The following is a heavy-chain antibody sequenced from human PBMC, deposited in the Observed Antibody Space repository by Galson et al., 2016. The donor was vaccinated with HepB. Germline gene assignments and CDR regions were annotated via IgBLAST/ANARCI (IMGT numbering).Heavy chain of an antibody. CDR1: GFTLSSYW. J-gene: IGHJ2*01. CDR3: ATPRGLPLTDWYFDL. Sequence: SLRLSCAASGFTLSSYWMHWVRQAPRKGLVWVSRINSDGRSTTYADSVKGRFTISRDNAKNTLYLQMNSLRAEDTAVYYCATPRGLPLTDWYFDLWGRGTLVTVSS. CDR2: INSDGRST. D-gene: IGHD1-14*01. V-gene: IGHV3-74*01.